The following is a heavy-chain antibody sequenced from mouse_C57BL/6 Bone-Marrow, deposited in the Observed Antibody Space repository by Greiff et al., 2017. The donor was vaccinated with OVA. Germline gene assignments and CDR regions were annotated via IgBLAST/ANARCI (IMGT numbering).Heavy chain of an antibody. CDR1: GYTFTDYE. Sequence: VQLQESGAELVRPGASVTLSCKASGYTFTDYEMHWVKQTPVHGLEWIGAIDPETGGTAYNQKFKGKAILTADKSSSTAYMELRSLTSEDSAVYYCTGSWLLRNFDVWGTGTTVTVSS. J-gene: IGHJ1*03. V-gene: IGHV1-15*01. CDR3: TGSWLLRNFDV. CDR2: IDPETGGT. D-gene: IGHD2-3*01.